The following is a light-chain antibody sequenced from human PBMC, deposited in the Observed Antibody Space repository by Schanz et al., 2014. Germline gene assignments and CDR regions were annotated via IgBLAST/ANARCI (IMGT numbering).Light chain of an antibody. CDR3: QQYNNWPRGT. CDR1: QSILYSSNNKNY. J-gene: IGKJ1*01. CDR2: WAS. Sequence: DIVMTQSPDSLAVSLGERATINCKSSQSILYSSNNKNYLAWYQQKPGQPPKLLIYWASTRESGVPDRFTGSGSGTDFTLTISNLQAEDVAVYFCQQYNNWPRGTFGPGTKVEIK. V-gene: IGKV4-1*01.